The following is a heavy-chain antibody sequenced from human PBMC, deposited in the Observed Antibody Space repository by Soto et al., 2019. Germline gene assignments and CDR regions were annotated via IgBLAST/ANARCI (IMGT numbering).Heavy chain of an antibody. V-gene: IGHV3-30-3*01. CDR3: ACTEYYDFWSGEL. CDR2: TSHDGSKK. Sequence: QVQLVESGGGVVQPGRSLRLSCAASEFTFSGYPIHWVRQAPGKGLEWVTVTSHDGSKKYYADSVKGRFTISRDNSKKTVYLQMNSLRAEDTAVYYCACTEYYDFWSGELWGQGTLVTVSS. D-gene: IGHD3-3*01. CDR1: EFTFSGYP. J-gene: IGHJ4*02.